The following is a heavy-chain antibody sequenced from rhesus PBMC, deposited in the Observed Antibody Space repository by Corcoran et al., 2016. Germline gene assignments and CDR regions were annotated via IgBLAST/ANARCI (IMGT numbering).Heavy chain of an antibody. D-gene: IGHD5-12*01. CDR2: DYGGRGRT. Sequence: QVQLQESGPGLVKPSETLSLTCAVSGYSISSGYGWGWIRQPPGKGLEWIGQDYGGRGRTDYNTSRKSQGTVSKDTAKNQFSLKRSSVTAADTAVYYWARVGYSYSYFDYWGQGVLVTVS. CDR3: ARVGYSYSYFDY. V-gene: IGHV4-127*01. CDR1: GYSISSGYG. J-gene: IGHJ4*01.